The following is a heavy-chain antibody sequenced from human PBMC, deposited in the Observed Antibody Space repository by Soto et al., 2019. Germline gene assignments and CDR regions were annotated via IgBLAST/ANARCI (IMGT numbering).Heavy chain of an antibody. CDR3: ARPGYGSGSYHAFDY. CDR1: GYSFTSYW. J-gene: IGHJ4*02. Sequence: GESLKISCKGSGYSFTSYWIGWVRQMPGKGLEWMGIIYPGDSDTRYSPSFQGQVTISADKSISTAYLQWSSLKASDTAMYYCARPGYGSGSYHAFDYWGQGTLVTVSS. V-gene: IGHV5-51*01. CDR2: IYPGDSDT. D-gene: IGHD3-10*01.